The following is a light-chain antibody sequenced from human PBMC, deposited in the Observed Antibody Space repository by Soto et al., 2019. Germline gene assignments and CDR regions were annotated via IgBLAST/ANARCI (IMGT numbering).Light chain of an antibody. Sequence: SVLTQPPSLSGAPGQRVTISCTGSSSNIGAGYDVHWYQQLPGTAPKLLIYGNSNRPSGVPDRFSGSKSGTSASLAITGLQAEDEADYYCQSYDSSLSGWVFGGGTQQTVL. CDR3: QSYDSSLSGWV. CDR2: GNS. J-gene: IGLJ3*02. CDR1: SSNIGAGYD. V-gene: IGLV1-40*01.